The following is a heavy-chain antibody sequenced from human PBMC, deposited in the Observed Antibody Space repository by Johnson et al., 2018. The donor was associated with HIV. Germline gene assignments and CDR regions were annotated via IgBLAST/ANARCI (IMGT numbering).Heavy chain of an antibody. V-gene: IGHV3-7*01. CDR3: ARYPIRDDAFDI. CDR1: GFISSNFW. Sequence: VQLVEAGGGLVQPGGSLRLSCVASGFISSNFWLTWVRQAPGKGPEWVANIKQDGSETYYVASVKGRFTISRDNAKNSRYLQMNSLRGEDAAMYYCARYPIRDDAFDIWGQGTRVTVSS. J-gene: IGHJ3*02. CDR2: IKQDGSET.